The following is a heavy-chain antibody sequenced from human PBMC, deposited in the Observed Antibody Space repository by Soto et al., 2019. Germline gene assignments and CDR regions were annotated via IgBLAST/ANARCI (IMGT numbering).Heavy chain of an antibody. CDR2: IKNDGSST. J-gene: IGHJ4*02. Sequence: EVQLVQSGGGFAQPGGSLRLSCAAPGLIFGNYWMHWIRQAPGKGLMWVSRIKNDGSSTNYADSVKGRFTISRDNAKNTLYLPVDSLRAEDTAVYYCARESGGYASYFDYWGQGTLVTVSS. D-gene: IGHD5-12*01. V-gene: IGHV3-74*01. CDR1: GLIFGNYW. CDR3: ARESGGYASYFDY.